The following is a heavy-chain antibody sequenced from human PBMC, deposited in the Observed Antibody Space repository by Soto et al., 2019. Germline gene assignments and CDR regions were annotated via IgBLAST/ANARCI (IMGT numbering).Heavy chain of an antibody. CDR3: ARQASGYYYGWFDP. CDR1: GGSILDSTYY. Sequence: QLLLQESGPGLVKPSETLSLTCTVSGGSILDSTYYWAWIRQSPGKGLEWIGTIFYSWGAFYTPSLKCRVTMSVDTSNNQFSLKLSSVTAADTAVYYCARQASGYYYGWFDPWGQGTLVTVSS. CDR2: IFYSWGA. D-gene: IGHD3-22*01. V-gene: IGHV4-39*01. J-gene: IGHJ5*02.